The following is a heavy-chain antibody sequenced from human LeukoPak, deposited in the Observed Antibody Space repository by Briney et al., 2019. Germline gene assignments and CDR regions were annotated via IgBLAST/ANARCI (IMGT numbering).Heavy chain of an antibody. CDR1: GFTFSNFW. CDR2: IKQDGSEK. V-gene: IGHV3-7*01. Sequence: PGGSLRLSCAASGFTFSNFWMNWVRQTPGKGLEWVAKIKQDGSEKYYVDSVKWRFTISRDNAKNSVDLQMNGLRAEDTAVYFCARDWYCSGGSCCNDYWGQGTLVTVSS. CDR3: ARDWYCSGGSCCNDY. J-gene: IGHJ4*02. D-gene: IGHD2-15*01.